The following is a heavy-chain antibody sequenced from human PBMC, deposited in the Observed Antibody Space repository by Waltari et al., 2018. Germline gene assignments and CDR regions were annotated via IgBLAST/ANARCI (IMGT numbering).Heavy chain of an antibody. CDR3: ARPIYSYGRPSFDY. D-gene: IGHD5-18*01. J-gene: IGHJ4*02. CDR2: INHSGNN. CDR1: GGSFSGYY. V-gene: IGHV4-34*01. Sequence: QVQLQQWGAGLLKPSETLSLTCAVYGGSFSGYYWSWIRQPPGKGLEWIGEINHSGNNNYNPSVQRRVTISVDTSKNQFSLKLSSVTAAAAAVYYCARPIYSYGRPSFDYWGQGTLVTVSS.